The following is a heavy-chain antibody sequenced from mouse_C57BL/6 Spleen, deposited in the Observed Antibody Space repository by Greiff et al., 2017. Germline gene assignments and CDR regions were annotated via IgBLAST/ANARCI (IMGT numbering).Heavy chain of an antibody. CDR2: ISNLAYSI. D-gene: IGHD2-2*01. CDR1: GFTFSDYG. J-gene: IGHJ3*01. V-gene: IGHV5-15*01. Sequence: EVKLQESGGGLVQPGGSLKLSCAASGFTFSDYGMAWVRQAPRKGPEWVAFISNLAYSIYYADTVTGRFTISRENAKNTLYLEMSSLRSEDTAMYYCAREGYDGAWFAYWGQGTLVTVSA. CDR3: AREGYDGAWFAY.